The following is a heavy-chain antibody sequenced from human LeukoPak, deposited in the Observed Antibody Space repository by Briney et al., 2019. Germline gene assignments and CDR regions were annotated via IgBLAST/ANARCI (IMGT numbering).Heavy chain of an antibody. CDR3: ARDLGGMTKNAFDI. J-gene: IGHJ3*02. V-gene: IGHV1-2*02. CDR2: INTNRGVT. Sequence: ASVKVSCKASGYTYIDYYLHWVRQAPGQRLEWMGWINTNRGVTNSAQKFQGRVTMTEDTSISTAYMELSSLRSDDTAIYYCARDLGGMTKNAFDIWGQGTVVTVSS. CDR1: GYTYIDYY. D-gene: IGHD2-15*01.